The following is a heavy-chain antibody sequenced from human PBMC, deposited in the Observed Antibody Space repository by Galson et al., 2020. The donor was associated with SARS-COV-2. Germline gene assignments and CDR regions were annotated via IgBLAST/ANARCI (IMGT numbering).Heavy chain of an antibody. CDR3: ARFPGSGSYSPRGAFDI. D-gene: IGHD1-26*01. CDR1: GGSISSSSYY. V-gene: IGHV4-39*07. Sequence: SQTLSLTCTVSGGSISSSSYYWGWIRQPPGKGLEWIGSIYYSGSTYYNPSLKSRVTISVDTSKNQFSLKLSSVTAADTAVYYCARFPGSGSYSPRGAFDIWGQGTMVTVSS. CDR2: IYYSGST. J-gene: IGHJ3*02.